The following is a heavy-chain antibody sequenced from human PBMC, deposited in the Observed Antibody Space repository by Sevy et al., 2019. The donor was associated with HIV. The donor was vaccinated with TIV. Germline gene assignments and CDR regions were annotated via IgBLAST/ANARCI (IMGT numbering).Heavy chain of an antibody. J-gene: IGHJ4*02. CDR3: AVVLPVNFVPNNF. Sequence: GGSLRLSCEVSRFSFSFTSSGMNWVRQAPGKGLEWVSFISGSSRTIYYADSVKGRFTISRDNAKNSLFLQMNSLRADDTAVYYCAVVLPVNFVPNNFWGQGTLVTVSS. CDR2: ISGSSRTI. D-gene: IGHD2-15*01. CDR1: RFSFSFTSSG. V-gene: IGHV3-48*01.